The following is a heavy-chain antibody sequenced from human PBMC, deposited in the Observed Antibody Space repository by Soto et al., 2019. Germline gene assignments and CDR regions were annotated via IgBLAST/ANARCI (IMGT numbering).Heavy chain of an antibody. J-gene: IGHJ6*02. CDR3: ARGYYDSSGYYYQPPLRFGGMDV. Sequence: SETLSLTFSVSGGSISSYYWSWIRQPPGKGLEWIGYIYYSGSTNYNPSLKSRVTISVDTSKNQFSLKLSSVTAADTAVYYCARGYYDSSGYYYQPPLRFGGMDVWGQGTTVTVSS. V-gene: IGHV4-59*01. CDR2: IYYSGST. D-gene: IGHD3-22*01. CDR1: GGSISSYY.